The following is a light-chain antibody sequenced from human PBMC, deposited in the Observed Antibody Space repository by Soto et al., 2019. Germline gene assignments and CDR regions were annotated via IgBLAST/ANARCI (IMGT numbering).Light chain of an antibody. CDR1: QDISNY. V-gene: IGKV1-33*01. J-gene: IGKJ5*01. CDR3: QQYDNLPSIT. Sequence: DIQMTQSPSSLSASVGDRVTITCQASQDISNYLNWYQQKPGKAPKLLIYDASNLETGVPSRFSGSGSGTDFTFTISSPQPEDIATYYCQQYDNLPSITFGQGTRLDFK. CDR2: DAS.